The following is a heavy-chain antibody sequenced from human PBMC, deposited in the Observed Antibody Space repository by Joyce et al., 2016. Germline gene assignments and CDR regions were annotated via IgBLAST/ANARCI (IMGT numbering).Heavy chain of an antibody. Sequence: QVQLVQSGAEVKKPGASVKVPCKASGYIFTSYGINWVRQDPGQGLEWMGGISDYNGDTTYAQKFQGRLTMTTDTSTSTAYMELQSLRSDDTAVYYCARPSTSMVTDDAFDLWGQGTMVTVSS. D-gene: IGHD5-18*01. V-gene: IGHV1-18*01. CDR2: ISDYNGDT. CDR1: GYIFTSYG. J-gene: IGHJ3*01. CDR3: ARPSTSMVTDDAFDL.